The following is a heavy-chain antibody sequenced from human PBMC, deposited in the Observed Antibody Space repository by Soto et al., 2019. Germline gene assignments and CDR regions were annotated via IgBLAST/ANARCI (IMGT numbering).Heavy chain of an antibody. J-gene: IGHJ6*03. CDR3: ATSIASGTANYYYYYMDV. V-gene: IGHV1-24*01. D-gene: IGHD1-1*01. Sequence: ASVKVSCKVSGYTLTELPMHWVRQAPGKGLEWMGGFDPEDGETIYAQKFQGRVTMTEDTSTDTAYMELSSLRSEDTAVYYCATSIASGTANYYYYYMDVWGKGTTVTVSS. CDR1: GYTLTELP. CDR2: FDPEDGET.